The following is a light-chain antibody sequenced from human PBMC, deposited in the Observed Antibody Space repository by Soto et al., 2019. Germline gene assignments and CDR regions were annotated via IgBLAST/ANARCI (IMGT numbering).Light chain of an antibody. CDR3: QQYGSSPGWT. Sequence: EIVLTQSPVTLSLSPGERATLSCRASQSVRTYLAWYQVKPGQAPRLLIYDASRRASGVPARFSGSGSGTDFTLTISRLEPEDFAVYYCQQYGSSPGWTFGQGTKVDIK. CDR1: QSVRTY. J-gene: IGKJ1*01. CDR2: DAS. V-gene: IGKV3-20*01.